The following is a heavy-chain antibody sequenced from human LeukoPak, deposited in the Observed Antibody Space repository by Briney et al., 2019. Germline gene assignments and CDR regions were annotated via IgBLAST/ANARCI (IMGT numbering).Heavy chain of an antibody. CDR2: ISYDGSNK. CDR3: ARAMCEYSYGFCGMDV. D-gene: IGHD5-18*01. Sequence: PGRSLRLSCAASGFTFSSYAMHWVRQAPGKGLEWVAVISYDGSNKYNADSEKGRFTISRDNSKNTLYLQMNSLRAEDTAVHYCARAMCEYSYGFCGMDVWGQGTTVTVSS. V-gene: IGHV3-30-3*01. CDR1: GFTFSSYA. J-gene: IGHJ6*02.